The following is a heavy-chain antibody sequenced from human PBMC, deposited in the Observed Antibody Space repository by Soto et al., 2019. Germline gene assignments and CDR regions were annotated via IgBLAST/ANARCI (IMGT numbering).Heavy chain of an antibody. CDR1: GYSFTSYW. CDR2: IYPGDSDT. V-gene: IGHV5-51*01. Sequence: PGESLKISCKGSGYSFTSYWIGWVRQMPGKGLEWMGIIYPGDSDTRYSPSFQGQVTISADKSISTAYLQWSSLKASDTAMYYCASTLPPYYYDSSGYYYVFAFDIWGQGTMVTVSS. CDR3: ASTLPPYYYDSSGYYYVFAFDI. D-gene: IGHD3-22*01. J-gene: IGHJ3*02.